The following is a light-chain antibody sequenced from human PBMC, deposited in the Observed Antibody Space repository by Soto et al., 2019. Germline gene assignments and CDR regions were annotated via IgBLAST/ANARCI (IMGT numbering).Light chain of an antibody. J-gene: IGLJ3*02. CDR3: TSYTTTSTLV. CDR1: SSDVGGYNF. V-gene: IGLV2-14*01. CDR2: DVN. Sequence: QSALTQPASVSGSPGQSIAISCTGTSSDVGGYNFVSWYQHHSGKVPKLIIYDVNIRPSGVPHRFSGSKSGNTASLTISGLQAEDEADYYCTSYTTTSTLVFGGGTKLTVL.